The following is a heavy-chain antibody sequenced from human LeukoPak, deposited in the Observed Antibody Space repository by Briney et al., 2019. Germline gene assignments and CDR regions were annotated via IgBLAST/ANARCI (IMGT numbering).Heavy chain of an antibody. CDR1: GFSFSSYW. J-gene: IGHJ3*02. Sequence: PGGSLRLSCLDSGFSFSSYWISWVRQAPGKGLEWVANIKQVGSDKYYVDSVKGRLTISRDNAQNSLYLQMNSLRGEDTAVYFCASGPRWVGAAWAHSFNIWGQGTMVTVSS. D-gene: IGHD2-15*01. CDR2: IKQVGSDK. V-gene: IGHV3-7*01. CDR3: ASGPRWVGAAWAHSFNI.